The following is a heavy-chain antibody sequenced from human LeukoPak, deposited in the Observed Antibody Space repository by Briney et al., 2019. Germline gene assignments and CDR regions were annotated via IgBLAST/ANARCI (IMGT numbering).Heavy chain of an antibody. CDR2: IYTSGST. Sequence: PSETLSLTCAVYGESFTGYFWSWIRQPAGKGLEWIGRIYTSGSTNYNPSLKSRVTISVDTSKNQFSPKLSSVTAADTAVYYCARGRGSRYYYYYMDVWGKGTTVTVSS. CDR1: GESFTGYF. CDR3: ARGRGSRYYYYYMDV. V-gene: IGHV4-59*10. J-gene: IGHJ6*03. D-gene: IGHD3-10*01.